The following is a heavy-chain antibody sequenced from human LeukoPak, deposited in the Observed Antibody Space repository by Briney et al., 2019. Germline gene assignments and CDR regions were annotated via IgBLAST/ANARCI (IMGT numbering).Heavy chain of an antibody. CDR1: GFTFRTYM. V-gene: IGHV3-21*01. D-gene: IGHD5-18*01. J-gene: IGHJ4*02. CDR2: ISSSGSYI. Sequence: KPGGSLRLSCAASGFTFRTYMMNWVRQAPGKGLEWVSSISSSGSYIYYADSVKGRFTISRDNAKNSLYLQMNSLRAEDTAMYYCARGDTTPGDYWGQGTLVTVSS. CDR3: ARGDTTPGDY.